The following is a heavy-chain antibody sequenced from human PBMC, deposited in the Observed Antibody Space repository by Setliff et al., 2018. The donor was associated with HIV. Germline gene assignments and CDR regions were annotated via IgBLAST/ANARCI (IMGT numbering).Heavy chain of an antibody. CDR3: ARECSGGNCFGAFDV. D-gene: IGHD2-15*01. Sequence: VKVSCKASGGSFSNYAINWVRQAPGRGLEWMGGIIPSYGTANYAQTLQGRVTITTDKSATTVYMDLSSLRSDDTALYYCARECSGGNCFGAFDVWGLGTMVTVSS. J-gene: IGHJ3*01. V-gene: IGHV1-69*05. CDR2: IIPSYGTA. CDR1: GGSFSNYA.